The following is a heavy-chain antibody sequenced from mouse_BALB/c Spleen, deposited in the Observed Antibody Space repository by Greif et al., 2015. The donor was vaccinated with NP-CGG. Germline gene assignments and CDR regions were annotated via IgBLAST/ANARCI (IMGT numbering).Heavy chain of an antibody. V-gene: IGHV5-17*02. CDR2: ISSGSSTI. J-gene: IGHJ4*01. CDR3: ARSDGSMDY. D-gene: IGHD1-2*01. Sequence: EVQLQQSGGGLVQPGGSRKLSCAASGFTFSSFGMHWVRQAPEKGLEWVAYISSGSSTIYYADTVRGRFTISRGDPKNILFLQMISVRSEDTAMYYCARSDGSMDYWGQGTSVTVSS. CDR1: GFTFSSFG.